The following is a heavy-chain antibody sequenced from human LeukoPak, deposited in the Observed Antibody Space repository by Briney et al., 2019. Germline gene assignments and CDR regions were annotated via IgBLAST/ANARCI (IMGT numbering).Heavy chain of an antibody. Sequence: TLSLTCAVSGYSISSGYYWIWIRQPPGKGLEWIGSLYHSDSIYYNPSLESQVTMSVDTSKNQFSLKLSFVTAADTAVYYCARQHDSYHYYYVDVWGKGTTVTVSS. J-gene: IGHJ6*03. CDR1: GYSISSGYY. V-gene: IGHV4-38-2*01. CDR3: ARQHDSYHYYYVDV. D-gene: IGHD6-13*01. CDR2: LYHSDSI.